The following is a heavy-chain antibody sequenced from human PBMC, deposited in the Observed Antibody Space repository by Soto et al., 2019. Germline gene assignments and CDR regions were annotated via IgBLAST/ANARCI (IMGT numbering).Heavy chain of an antibody. CDR2: ISAYNGNT. CDR1: GYSFTNYG. V-gene: IGHV1-18*01. J-gene: IGHJ6*03. D-gene: IGHD6-19*01. CDR3: ARDRGVAPPVAGNTHYYYYMDV. Sequence: ASVKVSFKASGYSFTNYGITWVRQAPGQGFEWMGWISAYNGNTKYAQKLQGRVTMTTDASTSTAYLELRSLTSDDTAVYYCARDRGVAPPVAGNTHYYYYMDVWGKGTTVTVSS.